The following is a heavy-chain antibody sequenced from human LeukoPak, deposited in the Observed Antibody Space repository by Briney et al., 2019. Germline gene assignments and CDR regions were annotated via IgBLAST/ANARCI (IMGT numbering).Heavy chain of an antibody. Sequence: PSETLSLTCTVSGGSISSGGYYWSWIRQLPGKGLEWIGYIYHSGSTYYNPSLKSRVTISVDTSKNQFSLKLSSVTAADTAVYYCARRYSSSWYYAHYFDYWGQGTLVTVSS. J-gene: IGHJ4*02. CDR2: IYHSGST. CDR1: GGSISSGGYY. V-gene: IGHV4-30-2*01. CDR3: ARRYSSSWYYAHYFDY. D-gene: IGHD6-13*01.